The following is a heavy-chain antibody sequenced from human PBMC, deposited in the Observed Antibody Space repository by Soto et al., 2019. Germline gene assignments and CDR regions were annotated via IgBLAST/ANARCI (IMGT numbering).Heavy chain of an antibody. Sequence: GSLRLSCAASGFTFRSHALSWVRQAPGKGLEWVSGISGSGGSTYYADSVRGRFTISRDNSKNTLYLQMNSLRAEDTAVYYCVGYDPFDYWGQGTLVTVSS. CDR1: GFTFRSHA. V-gene: IGHV3-23*01. CDR2: ISGSGGST. CDR3: VGYDPFDY. J-gene: IGHJ4*02. D-gene: IGHD5-12*01.